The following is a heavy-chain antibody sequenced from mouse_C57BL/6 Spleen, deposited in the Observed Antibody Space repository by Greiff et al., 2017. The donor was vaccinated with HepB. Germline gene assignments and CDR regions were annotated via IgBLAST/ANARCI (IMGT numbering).Heavy chain of an antibody. Sequence: VQLQQSGPELVKPGASVKISCKASGYAFSSSWMNWVKQRPGKGLEWIGRIYPGDGDTNYNGKFKGKATLTADKSSSTAYMQLSSLTSEDSAVYFCARGGLRHYAMDYWGQGTSVTVSS. CDR3: ARGGLRHYAMDY. D-gene: IGHD2-4*01. V-gene: IGHV1-82*01. CDR1: GYAFSSSW. J-gene: IGHJ4*01. CDR2: IYPGDGDT.